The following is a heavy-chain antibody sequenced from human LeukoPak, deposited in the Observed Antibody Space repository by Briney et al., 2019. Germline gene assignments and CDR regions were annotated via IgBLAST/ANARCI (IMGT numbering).Heavy chain of an antibody. J-gene: IGHJ4*02. CDR2: ISYDGSYK. CDR3: AKVGDYGDYALDY. Sequence: QSGGSLRLSCAASGFTFSSYGMHWVRQAPGKGLEWEAVISYDGSYKYYADSVKGRFTISRDNSKNTLYLQMNSLRAEDTAVYYCAKVGDYGDYALDYWGQGTLVTVSS. V-gene: IGHV3-30*18. D-gene: IGHD4-17*01. CDR1: GFTFSSYG.